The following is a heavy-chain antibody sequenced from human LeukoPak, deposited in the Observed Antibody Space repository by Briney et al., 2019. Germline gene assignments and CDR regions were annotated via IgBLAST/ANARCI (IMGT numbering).Heavy chain of an antibody. Sequence: GASVKVSCKASGYTFTGYYMHWVRQAPGQGLEWMGWINPNSGGTNYAQKFQGRVTMTRDTSISTAYMELSRLRSDDTGVYYCARDRDDILTGYYNYDAFDIWGQGTMVTVSS. V-gene: IGHV1-2*02. J-gene: IGHJ3*02. CDR3: ARDRDDILTGYYNYDAFDI. D-gene: IGHD3-9*01. CDR2: INPNSGGT. CDR1: GYTFTGYY.